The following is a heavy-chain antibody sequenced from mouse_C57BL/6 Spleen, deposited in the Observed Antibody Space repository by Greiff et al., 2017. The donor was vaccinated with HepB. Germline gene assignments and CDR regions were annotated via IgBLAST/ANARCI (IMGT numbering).Heavy chain of an antibody. V-gene: IGHV1-15*01. CDR2: IDPETGGT. CDR1: GYTFTDYE. Sequence: QVHVKQSGAELVRPGASVTLSCKASGYTFTDYEMHWVKQTPVHGLEWIGAIDPETGGTAYNQKFKGKAILTADKSSSTAYMELRSLTSEDSAVYYCTRIILRYYAMDYWGQGTSVTVSS. D-gene: IGHD1-1*01. CDR3: TRIILRYYAMDY. J-gene: IGHJ4*01.